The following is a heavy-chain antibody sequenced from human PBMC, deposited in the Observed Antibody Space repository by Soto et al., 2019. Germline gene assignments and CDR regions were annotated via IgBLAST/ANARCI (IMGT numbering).Heavy chain of an antibody. J-gene: IGHJ6*03. CDR2: ISAYNGNT. CDR3: ARFDTIFGVVIRGRPYMDV. Sequence: ASVKVSCKASGYTFTSYGISWVRQAPGQGLEWMGWISAYNGNTNYAQKLQGRVTMTTDTSTSTAYMELRSLRSDDTAVYYCARFDTIFGVVIRGRPYMDVWGKGTTVTV. V-gene: IGHV1-18*01. CDR1: GYTFTSYG. D-gene: IGHD3-3*01.